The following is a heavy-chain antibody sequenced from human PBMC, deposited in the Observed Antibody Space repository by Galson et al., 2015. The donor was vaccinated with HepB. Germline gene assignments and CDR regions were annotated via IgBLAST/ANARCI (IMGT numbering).Heavy chain of an antibody. J-gene: IGHJ6*03. Sequence: SLRLSCAASGFTFDDYAMHWVRQAPGKGLEWVSGISWNSGSIGYADSVKGRFTISRDNAKNSLYLQMNSLRAEDTALYYCAKDNSSPFRGYYYYYMDVWGKGTTVTVSS. D-gene: IGHD6-13*01. V-gene: IGHV3-9*01. CDR1: GFTFDDYA. CDR2: ISWNSGSI. CDR3: AKDNSSPFRGYYYYYMDV.